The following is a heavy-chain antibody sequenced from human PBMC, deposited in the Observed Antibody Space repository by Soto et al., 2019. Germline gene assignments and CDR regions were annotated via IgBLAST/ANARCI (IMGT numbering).Heavy chain of an antibody. CDR2: VIPIFDTV. CDR3: AADVGATARAFDY. Sequence: QVQLVQSGAEVKKPGSSLKVSCKASGGTFSTYAISWVRQAPGQGLEWMGGVIPIFDTVNYAQRFQGRVTITADESTTTAYMELSSLGSEDTAVYYCAADVGATARAFDYWGQGTLVTVSS. D-gene: IGHD1-26*01. CDR1: GGTFSTYA. V-gene: IGHV1-69*01. J-gene: IGHJ4*02.